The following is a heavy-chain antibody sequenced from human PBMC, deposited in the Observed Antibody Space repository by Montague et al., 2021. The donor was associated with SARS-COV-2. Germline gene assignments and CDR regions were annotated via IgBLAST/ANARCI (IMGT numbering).Heavy chain of an antibody. Sequence: SETLSLTCAVSGGSISSSNWWSWVRQPPGKGLEWIGEIYHSGSTNNNPSLKSRVTISVDKSKNQFSLKLSSVTAADTAVYYCAASPDNAPWYFDLWGRGTLVTVSS. CDR1: GGSISSSNW. CDR3: AASPDNAPWYFDL. CDR2: IYHSGST. D-gene: IGHD1-14*01. J-gene: IGHJ2*01. V-gene: IGHV4-4*02.